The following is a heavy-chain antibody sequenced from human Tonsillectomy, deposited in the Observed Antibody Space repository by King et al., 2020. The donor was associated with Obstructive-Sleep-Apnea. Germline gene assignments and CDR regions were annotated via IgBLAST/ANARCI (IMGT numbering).Heavy chain of an antibody. CDR1: DGSVSSGSFY. CDR2: VYYSGNT. CDR3: AREWSFIAVTGTGGMDV. Sequence: QLQESGPGLVKPSETLSLTCTVSDGSVSSGSFYWNWIRQPPGKGLEWIGYVYYSGNTNYNPSLKSRVTISVDTSKNQFSLNLTSFPAADTAVYYCAREWSFIAVTGTGGMDVWGQGTTVTVSS. J-gene: IGHJ6*02. D-gene: IGHD6-19*01. V-gene: IGHV4-61*01.